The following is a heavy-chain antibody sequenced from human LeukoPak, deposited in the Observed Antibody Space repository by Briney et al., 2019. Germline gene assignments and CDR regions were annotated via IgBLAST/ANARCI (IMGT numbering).Heavy chain of an antibody. CDR3: ARLPLVWGNPPEYYYYGMDV. V-gene: IGHV3-21*01. Sequence: TGGSLRLSCAASGFTFSSYSMNWVRQAPGKGLEWVSSISSSSSYIYYADSVKGRFTISRDNAKNSLYLQMNSLRAEDTAVYYCARLPLVWGNPPEYYYYGMDVWGQGTTVTVSS. J-gene: IGHJ6*02. CDR1: GFTFSSYS. D-gene: IGHD7-27*01. CDR2: ISSSSSYI.